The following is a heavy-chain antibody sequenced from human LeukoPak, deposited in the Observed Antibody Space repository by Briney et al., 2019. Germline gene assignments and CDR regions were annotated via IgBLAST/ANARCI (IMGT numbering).Heavy chain of an antibody. CDR1: GGSISSYY. CDR2: IYYSGST. CDR3: ARALRLWGGNSGIAFDI. J-gene: IGHJ3*02. D-gene: IGHD4-23*01. V-gene: IGHV4-59*01. Sequence: NPSETLSLTCTVSGGSISSYYWSWIRQPPGKGLEWIGDIYYSGSTNYNPSLKSRVTISVDTSKNQFSLRLSSVTAADTAVYYCARALRLWGGNSGIAFDIWGQGTMVTVSS.